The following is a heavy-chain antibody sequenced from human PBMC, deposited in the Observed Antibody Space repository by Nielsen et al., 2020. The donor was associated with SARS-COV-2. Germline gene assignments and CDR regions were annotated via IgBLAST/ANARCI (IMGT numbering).Heavy chain of an antibody. Sequence: GSLRLSCTVSGGSISSSSYYWGWIRQPPGKGLEWIGSIYYGGSTFYNSSLRSRVTISVDTSKNQFSLKLSSVTAADTAVYYCARDASDYGTSFDYWGQGTLVTVSS. CDR3: ARDASDYGTSFDY. V-gene: IGHV4-39*07. CDR2: IYYGGST. J-gene: IGHJ4*02. D-gene: IGHD4/OR15-4a*01. CDR1: GGSISSSSYY.